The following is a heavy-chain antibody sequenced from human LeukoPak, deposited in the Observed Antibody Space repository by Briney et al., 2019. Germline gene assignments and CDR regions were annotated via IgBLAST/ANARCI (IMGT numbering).Heavy chain of an antibody. V-gene: IGHV4-39*01. J-gene: IGHJ4*02. CDR1: GGSISSTSYY. Sequence: SETLSLTCTVSGGSISSTSYYWGWIRQPPGKGLEWIGSIYYSGSTYYNPSLKSRVTISIDTSKNQFSLMLSSVTAADTAVYYCARGGSVTYRIDYWGQGTLVTVSS. D-gene: IGHD1-14*01. CDR3: ARGGSVTYRIDY. CDR2: IYYSGST.